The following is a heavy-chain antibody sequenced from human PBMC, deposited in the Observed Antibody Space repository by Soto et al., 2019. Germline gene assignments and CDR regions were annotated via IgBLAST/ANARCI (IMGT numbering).Heavy chain of an antibody. J-gene: IGHJ4*02. D-gene: IGHD3-10*01. V-gene: IGHV4-30-2*01. CDR3: ARDKITGLFDY. Sequence: SETLSLTCAVSGGSISSGGYSWSWIRQPPGKGLEWIGYISHSGSTYYNPSLKSRVTISVDRSKNQFSLKLSSVTAADTAVYYCARDKITGLFDYWGQGTLVTVSS. CDR2: ISHSGST. CDR1: GGSISSGGYS.